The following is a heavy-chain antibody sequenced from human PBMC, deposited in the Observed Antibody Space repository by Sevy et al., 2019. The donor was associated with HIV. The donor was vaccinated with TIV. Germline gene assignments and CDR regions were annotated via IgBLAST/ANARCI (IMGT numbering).Heavy chain of an antibody. CDR2: ISYDGSSK. Sequence: GGSLRLSCAASGFIFSSYGMHWVRQAPGKGLEWVTIISYDGSSKYYADSVKGRFTISRDNSEHILYLQMNSLRTDDTAVYYCVKGGVTWELLDYWGQGTLVTVSS. CDR3: VKGGVTWELLDY. V-gene: IGHV3-30*18. CDR1: GFIFSSYG. J-gene: IGHJ4*02. D-gene: IGHD1-26*01.